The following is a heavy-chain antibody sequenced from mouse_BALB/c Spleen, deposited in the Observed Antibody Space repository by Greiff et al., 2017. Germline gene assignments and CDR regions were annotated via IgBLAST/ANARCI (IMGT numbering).Heavy chain of an antibody. V-gene: IGHV3-8*02. CDR2: ISYSGST. Sequence: EVKLVESGPSLVKPSQTLSLTCSVTGDSITSGYWNWIRKFPGNKLEYMGYISYSGSTYYNPSLKSRISITRDTSKNQYYLQLNSVTTEDTATYYCARRSSYDGNYVGYFDYWGQGTTLTVSS. CDR3: ARRSSYDGNYVGYFDY. CDR1: GDSITSGY. D-gene: IGHD2-10*01. J-gene: IGHJ2*01.